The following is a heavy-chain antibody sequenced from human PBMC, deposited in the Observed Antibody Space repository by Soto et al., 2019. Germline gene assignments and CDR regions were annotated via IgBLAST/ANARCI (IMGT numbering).Heavy chain of an antibody. D-gene: IGHD2-15*01. CDR1: GGSISSSSYY. Sequence: SETLSLTCTVSGGSISSSSYYWGWIRQPPGKGLEWIGSIYYSGSTYYNPSLKSRVTISVDTSKNQFSLKLSSVTAADTAVYYCARQYCTNVPWGYCSGGNRRAYDYWGQGTLDTVSS. J-gene: IGHJ4*02. CDR2: IYYSGST. CDR3: ARQYCTNVPWGYCSGGNRRAYDY. V-gene: IGHV4-39*01.